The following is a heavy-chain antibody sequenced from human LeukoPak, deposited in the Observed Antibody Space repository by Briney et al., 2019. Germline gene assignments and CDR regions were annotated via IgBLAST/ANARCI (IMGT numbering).Heavy chain of an antibody. V-gene: IGHV1-2*02. D-gene: IGHD3-16*02. CDR3: AILMITFGGVIAKEIDY. CDR1: GYTFTGYY. J-gene: IGHJ4*02. Sequence: ASVKVSCKASGYTFTGYYMHWVRQAPGQGLEWMGWINPNSGGTNYAQKFQGRVTMTRDTSISTAYMELSRLRSDDTAVYYCAILMITFGGVIAKEIDYWGQGTLVTVSS. CDR2: INPNSGGT.